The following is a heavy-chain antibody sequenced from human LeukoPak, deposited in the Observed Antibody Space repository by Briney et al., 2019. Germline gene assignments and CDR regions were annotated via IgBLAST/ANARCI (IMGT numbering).Heavy chain of an antibody. CDR3: ARGVTTVTLDWYFDL. D-gene: IGHD4-17*01. Sequence: SETLSLTCTVSGGSISSSSYYWGWIRQPPGKGLEWIGSIYYSGSTNYNPSLKSRVTISVDTSKNQFSLKLSSVTAADTAVYYCARGVTTVTLDWYFDLWGRGTLVTVSS. J-gene: IGHJ2*01. CDR1: GGSISSSSYY. CDR2: IYYSGST. V-gene: IGHV4-39*07.